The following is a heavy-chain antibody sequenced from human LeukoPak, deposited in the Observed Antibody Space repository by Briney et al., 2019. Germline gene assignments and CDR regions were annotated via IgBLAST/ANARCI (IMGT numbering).Heavy chain of an antibody. CDR3: AREYYGSGALDY. CDR1: GGSFSGYY. Sequence: SETLSLTCAVYGGSFSGYYWSWIRQPPGKGLEWIGEINHSGSTNYNPSLKSRVTISVDTSKNQFSLKLSSVTAAGTAVYYCAREYYGSGALDYWGQGTLVTVSS. D-gene: IGHD3-10*01. V-gene: IGHV4-34*01. CDR2: INHSGST. J-gene: IGHJ4*02.